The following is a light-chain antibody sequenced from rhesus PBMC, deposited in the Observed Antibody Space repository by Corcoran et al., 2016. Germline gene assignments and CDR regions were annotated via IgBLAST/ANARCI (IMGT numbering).Light chain of an antibody. CDR2: DAS. Sequence: EIVLTQSPATLSLSPGERATLSCRASQSVSRSLAWYKQKPGQTPRLLMYDASTRATGIPDRFSGSVSGTDVTLTISRLEPEDFGVYYCQQSTNWPWTFGQGTKVEIK. J-gene: IGKJ1*01. CDR1: QSVSRS. CDR3: QQSTNWPWT. V-gene: IGKV3-42*02.